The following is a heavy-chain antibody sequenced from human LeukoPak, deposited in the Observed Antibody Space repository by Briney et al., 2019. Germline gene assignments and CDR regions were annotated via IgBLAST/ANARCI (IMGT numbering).Heavy chain of an antibody. D-gene: IGHD4-11*01. CDR1: GGSISSSSYY. J-gene: IGHJ4*02. V-gene: IGHV4-39*01. CDR2: IYYSGST. CDR3: ARHVRGNYVSSSFDY. Sequence: PSETLSLTCTVSGGSISSSSYYWGWIRQPPGKGLEWIGSIYYSGSTYYNPSLKSRVTISVDTSKNQFSLKLSSVTAADTAVYYCARHVRGNYVSSSFDYWGQGTLVTVSS.